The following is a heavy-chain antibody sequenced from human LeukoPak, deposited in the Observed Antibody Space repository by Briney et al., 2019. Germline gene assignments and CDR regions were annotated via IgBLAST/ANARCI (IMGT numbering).Heavy chain of an antibody. CDR3: AKRIIEARENGDSNWLDP. V-gene: IGHV4-59*08. Sequence: SETLSLTCTVSGDSITNSYWNWIRQPPGRGLEWIGRISYGGSTNYNPSLKSRVIISRDTSKNQSSLELTSVTAADTAIYYCAKRIIEARENGDSNWLDPWGQGTLVTVSS. CDR1: GDSITNSY. CDR2: ISYGGST. D-gene: IGHD4-17*01. J-gene: IGHJ5*01.